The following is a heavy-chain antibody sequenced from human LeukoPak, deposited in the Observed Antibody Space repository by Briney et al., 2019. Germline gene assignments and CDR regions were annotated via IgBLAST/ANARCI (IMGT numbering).Heavy chain of an antibody. CDR1: GFTFSSCG. V-gene: IGHV3-23*01. CDR3: AKDYEPLVGVHRWGDWFDP. D-gene: IGHD1-26*01. Sequence: GGSLRLSCAASGFTFSSCGMRWVRQAPGKGLEWVSAISGSGGSTYYADSVKGRFTISRDNSKNTLYLQMNSLRAEDTAVYYCAKDYEPLVGVHRWGDWFDPWGQGTLVTVSS. CDR2: ISGSGGST. J-gene: IGHJ5*02.